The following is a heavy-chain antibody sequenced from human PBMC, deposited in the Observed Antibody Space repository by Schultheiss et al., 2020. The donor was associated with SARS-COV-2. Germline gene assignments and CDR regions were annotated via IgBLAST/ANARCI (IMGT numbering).Heavy chain of an antibody. CDR3: AKVMSPRSGFDI. Sequence: GGSLRLSCAASGFTFSSYAMSWVRQAPGKGLEWVLSISSSGRYKYYADSVEGRFTISRDNSKNSLYLQMNSLRAEDTAVYYCAKVMSPRSGFDIWGQGTTVTVS. J-gene: IGHJ3*02. CDR2: ISSSGRYK. CDR1: GFTFSSYA. V-gene: IGHV3-21*01.